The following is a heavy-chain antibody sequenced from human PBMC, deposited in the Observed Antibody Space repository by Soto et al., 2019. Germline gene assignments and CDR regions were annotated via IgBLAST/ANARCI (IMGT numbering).Heavy chain of an antibody. D-gene: IGHD2-2*01. J-gene: IGHJ4*02. V-gene: IGHV4-39*01. CDR2: IYYSGST. CDR1: GGSISSTSYY. Sequence: PSETLSLTCNVSGGSISSTSYYWGWIRQSPGKGLEWIGSIYYSGSTYQNPSLRSRVTISVDTSKNQFSLKLSSVTAADTAVYYCASAADCSSTSCYASNFDYWGQGTLVTVSS. CDR3: ASAADCSSTSCYASNFDY.